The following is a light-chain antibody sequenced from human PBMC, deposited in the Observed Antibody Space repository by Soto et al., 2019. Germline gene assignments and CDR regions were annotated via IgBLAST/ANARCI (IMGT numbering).Light chain of an antibody. CDR3: CSYAGSNTWV. J-gene: IGLJ3*02. V-gene: IGLV2-11*01. CDR1: SNDVGGFNY. CDR2: DVT. Sequence: QSALTQPRSVSESPEQSVTISCTGTSNDVGGFNYVSWYQQHPGKAPKLVIYDVTRRPSGVPDRFSGSKSGNTASLTISGLQAEDEADYYCCSYAGSNTWVFGGGTQLTVL.